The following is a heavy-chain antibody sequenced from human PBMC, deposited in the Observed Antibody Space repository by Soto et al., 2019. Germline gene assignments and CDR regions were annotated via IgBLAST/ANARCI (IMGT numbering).Heavy chain of an antibody. V-gene: IGHV1-2*04. CDR1: GYTFTGYY. CDR2: INPNSGGT. CDR3: ARDHNPRDYEDY. J-gene: IGHJ4*02. D-gene: IGHD4-17*01. Sequence: ASVKVSCKASGYTFTGYYMHWVRQAPGQGLEWMGWINPNSGGTNYAQKLQGWVTMTTDTSISTAYMELSSLRSDDTAVYYCARDHNPRDYEDYWGQGTLVTVSS.